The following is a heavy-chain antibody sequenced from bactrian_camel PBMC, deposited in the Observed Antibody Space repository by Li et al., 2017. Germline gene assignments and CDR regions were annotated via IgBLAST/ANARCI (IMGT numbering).Heavy chain of an antibody. CDR2: IDAVGST. CDR3: ASSRYVGLCSLRHRFPY. CDR1: GARYSRYYC. J-gene: IGHJ4*01. D-gene: IGHD1*01. Sequence: HVQLVESGGGTAQAGRSLRLSCAASGARYSRYYCMAWFREAPGKEREGVAAIDAVGSTSYLDSVKGRFTISKDNAKNILYLQMNDLNPDDTGMYTCASSRYVGLCSLRHRFPYRGQGTQVTVS. V-gene: IGHV3S26*01.